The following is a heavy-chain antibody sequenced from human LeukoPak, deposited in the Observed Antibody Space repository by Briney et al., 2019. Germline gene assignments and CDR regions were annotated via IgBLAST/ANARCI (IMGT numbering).Heavy chain of an antibody. Sequence: ASVKVSCKASGYTFTSHDINWVRQATGQGLEWMGWVNPNSGNTGYAQKFQGRVSMTRNTSISTIYMELSSLRSEDTAVYYCARGQTAATWGSYYYYYMDVWGKETTVTISS. D-gene: IGHD6-25*01. CDR3: ARGQTAATWGSYYYYYMDV. J-gene: IGHJ6*03. V-gene: IGHV1-8*01. CDR1: GYTFTSHD. CDR2: VNPNSGNT.